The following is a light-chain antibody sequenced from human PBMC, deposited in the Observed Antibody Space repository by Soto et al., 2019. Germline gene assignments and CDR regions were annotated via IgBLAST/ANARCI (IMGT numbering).Light chain of an antibody. CDR1: QSPLYSNGYNY. J-gene: IGKJ4*01. V-gene: IGKV2-28*01. Sequence: DIVMTQSPLSLPVTPGEPASISCRSSQSPLYSNGYNYLDWYLQKPGQSPQLLIYLGSNRASGVPDRFSGSGSGTDFTLEISSVEAEDVGVYYCMQALQTPLTFGGGTKVDIK. CDR2: LGS. CDR3: MQALQTPLT.